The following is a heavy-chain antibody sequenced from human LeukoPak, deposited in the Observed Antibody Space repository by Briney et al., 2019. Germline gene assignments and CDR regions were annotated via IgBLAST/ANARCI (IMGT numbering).Heavy chain of an antibody. V-gene: IGHV1-2*02. CDR1: GYTFTGYY. J-gene: IGHJ4*02. Sequence: ASVKVSCKASGYTFTGYYMHWVRQAPGQGLEWMGWINPNSGGTNYAQKFQGRVTMTRDTSISTAYMELSRLRSDDTAVYYCARVRDGYMIGHFDYWGQGTLVTVSS. CDR3: ARVRDGYMIGHFDY. D-gene: IGHD5-24*01. CDR2: INPNSGGT.